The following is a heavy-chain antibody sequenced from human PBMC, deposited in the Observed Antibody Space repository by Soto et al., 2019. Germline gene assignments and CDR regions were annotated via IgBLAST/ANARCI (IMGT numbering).Heavy chain of an antibody. CDR3: ARDRQWLVQSYFDY. CDR1: GGTFSSYA. D-gene: IGHD6-19*01. CDR2: IIPIFGTA. Sequence: SVKVSCKASGGTFSSYAISWVRQAPGQGLEWMGGIIPIFGTANYAQKFQGRVTITADKSTSTAYMELSSLRSEETAVYYCARDRQWLVQSYFDYWGQGTLVTVSS. J-gene: IGHJ4*02. V-gene: IGHV1-69*06.